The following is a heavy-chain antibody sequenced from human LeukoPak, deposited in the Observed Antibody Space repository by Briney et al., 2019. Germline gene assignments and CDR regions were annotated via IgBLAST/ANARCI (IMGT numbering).Heavy chain of an antibody. CDR2: IIPILGIA. V-gene: IGHV1-69*04. Sequence: SVKVSCKASGGTFSSYAISWVRQAPGQGLEWMGRIIPILGIANYAQKFQGRVTITADKSTSTAYMELSSLRSEDTVVYYCARDLEEYSSSSLRRYWGQGTLVTVSS. J-gene: IGHJ4*02. D-gene: IGHD6-13*01. CDR3: ARDLEEYSSSSLRRY. CDR1: GGTFSSYA.